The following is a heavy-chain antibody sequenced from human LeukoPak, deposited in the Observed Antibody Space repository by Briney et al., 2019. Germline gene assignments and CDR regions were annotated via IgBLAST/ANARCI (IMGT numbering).Heavy chain of an antibody. CDR3: ARGVAVAGLNWFDP. CDR2: IYTSGST. CDR1: GGSISSSSYY. D-gene: IGHD6-19*01. V-gene: IGHV4-61*02. J-gene: IGHJ5*02. Sequence: SETLSLTCTVSGGSISSSSYYWSWIRQPAGKGLEWIGRIYTSGSTNYNPSLKSRVTMSVDTSKNQFSLKLSSVTAADTAVYYCARGVAVAGLNWFDPWGQGTLVTVSS.